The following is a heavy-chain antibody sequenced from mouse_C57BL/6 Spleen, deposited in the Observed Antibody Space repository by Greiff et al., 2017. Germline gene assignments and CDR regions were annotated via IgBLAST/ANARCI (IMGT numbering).Heavy chain of an antibody. CDR3: ARNDYEALDY. V-gene: IGHV5-17*01. CDR2: ISSGSSTI. Sequence: EVQLVESGGGLVKPGGSLKLSCAASGFTFSDYGMHWVRQAPEKGLEWVAYISSGSSTIYYADTVKGRFTISSDNAKNTLFLQMTSLRSEDTAMYYCARNDYEALDYWGQGTTLTVSS. D-gene: IGHD2-4*01. J-gene: IGHJ2*01. CDR1: GFTFSDYG.